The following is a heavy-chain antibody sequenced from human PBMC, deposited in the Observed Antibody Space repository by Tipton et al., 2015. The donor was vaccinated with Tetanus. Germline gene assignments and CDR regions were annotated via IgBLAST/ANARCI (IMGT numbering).Heavy chain of an antibody. J-gene: IGHJ5*02. CDR1: GFSFSTFA. D-gene: IGHD1-26*01. CDR2: ISSSGSHM. V-gene: IGHV3-21*06. Sequence: GSLRLSCAASGFSFSTFAIHWVRQAPGKGLEWVSSISSSGSHMYYAESVRGRFSISRDNAKNSLYLQMNSLRADDTALYYCAREGSSGWFDPWGRGTLVTVSS. CDR3: AREGSSGWFDP.